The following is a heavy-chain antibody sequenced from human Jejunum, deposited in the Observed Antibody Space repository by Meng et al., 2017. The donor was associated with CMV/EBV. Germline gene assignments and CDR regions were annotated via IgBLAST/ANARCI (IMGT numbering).Heavy chain of an antibody. Sequence: KLSCKASGYTFTSYDINVVRQAAGQGLEWMGWTNPRSGNTGSAQKFQGRLTMTMNTSIGTAYMELSSLRSEDTAVYYCARNGIFFDYWGQGALVTVSS. J-gene: IGHJ4*02. CDR3: ARNGIFFDY. CDR2: TNPRSGNT. CDR1: GYTFTSYD. V-gene: IGHV1-8*02. D-gene: IGHD1-14*01.